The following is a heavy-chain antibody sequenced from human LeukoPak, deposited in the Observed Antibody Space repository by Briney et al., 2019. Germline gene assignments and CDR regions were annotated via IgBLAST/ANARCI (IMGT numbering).Heavy chain of an antibody. Sequence: SVKVSCKASGGTFSSYAISWVRQAPGQGLEWMGRIFPIFATANYAQKFQGRVTITADESSSTAYMELSSLRSEDTAVYYCARESGSYEAYFDYWGQGTLVTVSS. CDR2: IFPIFATA. D-gene: IGHD1-26*01. CDR1: GGTFSSYA. CDR3: ARESGSYEAYFDY. V-gene: IGHV1-69*13. J-gene: IGHJ4*02.